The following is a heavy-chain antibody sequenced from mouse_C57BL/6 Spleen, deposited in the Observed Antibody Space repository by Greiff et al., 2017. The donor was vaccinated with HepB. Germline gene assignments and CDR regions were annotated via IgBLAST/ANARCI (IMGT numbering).Heavy chain of an antibody. V-gene: IGHV1-54*01. CDR1: GYAFTNYL. Sequence: VQLQQSGAELVRPGTSVKVSCKASGYAFTNYLIEWVKQRPGQGLEWIGVINPGSGGTNYNEKFKGKATLTADKSSSTAYMQLSSLTSEDSAVYFCARVPYREDDAMDYWGQGTSVTVSS. CDR3: ARVPYREDDAMDY. D-gene: IGHD2-14*01. CDR2: INPGSGGT. J-gene: IGHJ4*01.